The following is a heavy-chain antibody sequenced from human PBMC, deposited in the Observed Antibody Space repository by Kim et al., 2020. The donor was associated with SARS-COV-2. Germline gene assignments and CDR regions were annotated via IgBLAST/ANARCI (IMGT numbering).Heavy chain of an antibody. J-gene: IGHJ3*02. D-gene: IGHD2-2*01. Sequence: KCRFTISRDKSKNTLYLQMNSLRAEDTAVYYCARVRYCSSTSCPRGAFDIWGQGTMVTVSS. V-gene: IGHV3-30*01. CDR3: ARVRYCSSTSCPRGAFDI.